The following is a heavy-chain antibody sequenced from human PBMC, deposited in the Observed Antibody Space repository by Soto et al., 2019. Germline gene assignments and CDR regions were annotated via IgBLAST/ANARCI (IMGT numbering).Heavy chain of an antibody. V-gene: IGHV1-69*13. Sequence: SVEVSCKASGGTFSSYAISWVRQAPGQGLEWMGGIIPIFGTANYAQKFQGRVTITADASTSTVYMELSSLRSDDTATYYCARGRTEFDIFTAYIMGDFWGQGTQVTVSS. CDR3: ARGRTEFDIFTAYIMGDF. J-gene: IGHJ4*02. CDR1: GGTFSSYA. D-gene: IGHD3-9*01. CDR2: IIPIFGTA.